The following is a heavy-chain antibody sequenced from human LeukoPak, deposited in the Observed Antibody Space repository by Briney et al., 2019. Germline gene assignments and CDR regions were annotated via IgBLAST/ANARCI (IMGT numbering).Heavy chain of an antibody. J-gene: IGHJ4*02. CDR1: GFTFSSYD. CDR2: ISSSSNTI. Sequence: PGGSLRLSCAASGFTFSSYDMNWVRQAPGKGLEWVSYISSSSNTIYYADSVKGRFTISRDNAKNSLYLQMNSLRAEDTAVYYCARDPDGSGSYYDYWGQGTLVTVSS. V-gene: IGHV3-48*04. D-gene: IGHD3-10*01. CDR3: ARDPDGSGSYYDY.